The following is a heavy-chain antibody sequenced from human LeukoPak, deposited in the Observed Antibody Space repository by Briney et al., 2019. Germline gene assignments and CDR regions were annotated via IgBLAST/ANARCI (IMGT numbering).Heavy chain of an antibody. J-gene: IGHJ4*02. CDR3: AKARYCSGGSCPRSYFDY. CDR1: GYIFTSYW. D-gene: IGHD2-15*01. V-gene: IGHV5-51*01. CDR2: IYPGDSDT. Sequence: GESLKISCKGSGYIFTSYWIGWVRQMPGKGLEWMGIIYPGDSDTRYSPSFQGQVTISADKSISTAYLQWSSLKASDTAMYYCAKARYCSGGSCPRSYFDYWGQGTLVTVSS.